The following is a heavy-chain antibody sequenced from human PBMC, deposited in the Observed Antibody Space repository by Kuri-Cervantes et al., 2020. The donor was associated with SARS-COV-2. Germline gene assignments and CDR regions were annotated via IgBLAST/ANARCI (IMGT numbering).Heavy chain of an antibody. J-gene: IGHJ4*02. CDR2: ISAYNGNT. V-gene: IGHV1-18*01. Sequence: ASVKVSCKASGYTFTSYGISWVRQAPGQGLEWMGWISAYNGNTNYAQKLQGRVTMTTDTSTSTAYMELRSLRSDDTAVYYCARDFGGPGYLPAVGFDYWGQGTLVTVSS. CDR3: ARDFGGPGYLPAVGFDY. D-gene: IGHD6-19*01. CDR1: GYTFTSYG.